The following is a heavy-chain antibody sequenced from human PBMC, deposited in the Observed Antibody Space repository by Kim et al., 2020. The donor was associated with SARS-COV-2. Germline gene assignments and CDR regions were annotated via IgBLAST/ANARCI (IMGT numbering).Heavy chain of an antibody. D-gene: IGHD2-15*01. Sequence: KGRFTISRDNAKNSLYLQMNSLRAEDTAVYYCARKNSVVAASRAYYGMDVWGQGTTVTVSS. CDR3: ARKNSVVAASRAYYGMDV. V-gene: IGHV3-48*03. J-gene: IGHJ6*02.